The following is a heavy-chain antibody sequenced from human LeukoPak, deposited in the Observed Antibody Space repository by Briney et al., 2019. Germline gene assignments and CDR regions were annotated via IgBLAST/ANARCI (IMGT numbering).Heavy chain of an antibody. CDR1: GYTFTSYD. V-gene: IGHV1-8*01. J-gene: IGHJ1*01. CDR3: AKNNATVRYFQH. D-gene: IGHD4-17*01. Sequence: ASVKVSCKASGYTFTSYDINWVRQATGQGLEWMGWMNPNSGNTGFGQKFQGRITMTRNTSISTAYMELSSLRSEDTAVYYCAKNNATVRYFQHWGQGTLVTVSS. CDR2: MNPNSGNT.